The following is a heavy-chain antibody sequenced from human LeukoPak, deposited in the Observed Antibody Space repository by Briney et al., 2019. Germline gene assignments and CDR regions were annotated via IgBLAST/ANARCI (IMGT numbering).Heavy chain of an antibody. J-gene: IGHJ4*02. D-gene: IGHD3-10*01. CDR1: GYSISSGYY. CDR3: ARSRGGEFDY. V-gene: IGHV4-38-2*02. Sequence: SETLSLTCTVSGYSISSGYYWGWIRQPPGKGLEWIGSIYHSGSTYYNPSLKSRVTISVDTSKNQFSLKLSSVTAADTAVYYCARSRGGEFDYWGQGTLVTVSS. CDR2: IYHSGST.